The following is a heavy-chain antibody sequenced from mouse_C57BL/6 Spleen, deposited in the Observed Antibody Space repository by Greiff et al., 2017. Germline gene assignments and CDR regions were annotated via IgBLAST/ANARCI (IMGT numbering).Heavy chain of an antibody. CDR2: IDPNSGGT. D-gene: IGHD1-1*01. CDR3: AIAIITTVVADGYFDV. J-gene: IGHJ1*03. Sequence: VQLQQPGAELVKPGASVKLSCKASGYTFTSYWMHWVKQRPGRGLEWIGRIDPNSGGTKYNEKFKSKATLTVDKPSSTAYMQLSSLTSEDSAVYDCAIAIITTVVADGYFDVWGTGTTVTVSS. CDR1: GYTFTSYW. V-gene: IGHV1-72*01.